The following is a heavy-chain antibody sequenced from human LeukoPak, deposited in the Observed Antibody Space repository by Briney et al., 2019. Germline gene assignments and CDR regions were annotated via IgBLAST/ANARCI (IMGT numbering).Heavy chain of an antibody. J-gene: IGHJ4*02. CDR1: GGTFSSYA. V-gene: IGHV1-69*05. Sequence: SVKVSCKASGGTFSSYAISWVRQAPGQGLEWMGRIIPIFGTANYAQKFQGRVTITTDESTSTAYMGLSSLRSEDTAVYYCAESGYSYGNYFDYWGQGTLVTVSS. D-gene: IGHD5-18*01. CDR2: IIPIFGTA. CDR3: AESGYSYGNYFDY.